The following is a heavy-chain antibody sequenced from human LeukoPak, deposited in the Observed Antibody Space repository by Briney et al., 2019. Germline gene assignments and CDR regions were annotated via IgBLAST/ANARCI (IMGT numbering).Heavy chain of an antibody. CDR1: GFTFSSYA. J-gene: IGHJ4*02. V-gene: IGHV3-30-3*01. Sequence: GGSLRLSCAASGFTFSSYAMHWVRQAPGKGLEWVAVISYDGSNKYYADSVKGRFTISRDNSKNTLYLQMNSLRAEDTAVYYCARVSPWIQLWEAFDYWGQGTLATVSS. D-gene: IGHD5-18*01. CDR3: ARVSPWIQLWEAFDY. CDR2: ISYDGSNK.